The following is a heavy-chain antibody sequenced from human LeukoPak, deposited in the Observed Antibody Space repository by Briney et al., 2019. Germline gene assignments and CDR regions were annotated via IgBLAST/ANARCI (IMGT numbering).Heavy chain of an antibody. Sequence: GGSLRLSCAASGFTFSDYYMSWIRQAPGKGLERVSYISSSGSTIYYADSVKGRFTISRDNAKNSLYLQMNSLRAEDTAVYYCARDSAPKYDFWSAIGWFDPWGQGTLVTVSS. V-gene: IGHV3-11*01. CDR3: ARDSAPKYDFWSAIGWFDP. D-gene: IGHD3-3*01. J-gene: IGHJ5*02. CDR2: ISSSGSTI. CDR1: GFTFSDYY.